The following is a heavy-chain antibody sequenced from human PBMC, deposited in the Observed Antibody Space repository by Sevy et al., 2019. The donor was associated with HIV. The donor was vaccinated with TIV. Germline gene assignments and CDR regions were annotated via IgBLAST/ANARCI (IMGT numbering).Heavy chain of an antibody. Sequence: GGSLRLSCAASGFTFRIYTLSWVRQAPGKGLEWVSTVSGSGGSTYYADSVKGRFTISRDNSKNTLYLQLRSLRGEETAIYYCTKNRSPESYSAFDVWGQGTRVTVSS. CDR1: GFTFRIYT. V-gene: IGHV3-23*01. CDR3: TKNRSPESYSAFDV. J-gene: IGHJ3*01. CDR2: VSGSGGST. D-gene: IGHD1-26*01.